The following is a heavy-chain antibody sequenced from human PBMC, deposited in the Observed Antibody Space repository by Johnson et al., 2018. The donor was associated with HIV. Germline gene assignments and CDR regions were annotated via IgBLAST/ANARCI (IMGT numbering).Heavy chain of an antibody. CDR2: ISYDGSNE. Sequence: QVQLVESGGGLIQPGGSLRLSCAASGFSFSDYYLSWIRQAPGKGLEWVAFISYDGSNEYYADSVKGRFTISRDNSRNTLYLQMNSLRAEDTAVYYCARVPSGTPSSIWGQGTKVTVS. CDR3: ARVPSGTPSSI. CDR1: GFSFSDYY. J-gene: IGHJ3*02. V-gene: IGHV3-30*03. D-gene: IGHD1-1*01.